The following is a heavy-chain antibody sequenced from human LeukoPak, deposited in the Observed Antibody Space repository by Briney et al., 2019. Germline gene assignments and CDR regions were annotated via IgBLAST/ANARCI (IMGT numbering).Heavy chain of an antibody. D-gene: IGHD4-17*01. V-gene: IGHV3-9*01. CDR3: AKRHPSVTTFDY. Sequence: GGSLRLSCAASGFTFDDYAMHWVRQAPGKGLEWVSGISWNSGSIGYADSVKGRFTISRDNSKNTLYLQMNSLRAEDTAVYFCAKRHPSVTTFDYWGQGTLVTVSS. CDR1: GFTFDDYA. J-gene: IGHJ4*02. CDR2: ISWNSGSI.